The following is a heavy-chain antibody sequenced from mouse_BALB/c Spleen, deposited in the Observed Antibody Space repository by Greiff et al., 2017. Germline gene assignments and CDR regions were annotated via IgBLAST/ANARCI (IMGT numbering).Heavy chain of an antibody. D-gene: IGHD2-3*01. Sequence: EVKVVESGGGLVKPGGSLKLSCAASGFTFSSYAMSWVRQTPEKRLEWVASISSGGSTYYPDSVKGRFTISRDNARNILYLQMSSLRSEDTAMYYCARGINDGYYEFAYWGQGTLVTVSA. CDR3: ARGINDGYYEFAY. CDR1: GFTFSSYA. J-gene: IGHJ3*01. V-gene: IGHV5-6-5*01. CDR2: ISSGGST.